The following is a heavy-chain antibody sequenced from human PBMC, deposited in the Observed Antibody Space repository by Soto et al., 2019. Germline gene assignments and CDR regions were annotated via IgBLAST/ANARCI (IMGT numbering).Heavy chain of an antibody. Sequence: QVQLVQSGAEVTKPGASVKVSCKASGYTFINYYIYWVRQAPGHGLDWMPIIKPTGGRTNYAQTLQGRLTLTMDPSTSPVYMELSSLTSEATAMYYCARQLAAGDVWGQGTLVTVSS. J-gene: IGHJ4*02. CDR1: GYTFINYY. CDR2: IKPTGGRT. CDR3: ARQLAAGDV. V-gene: IGHV1-46*04. D-gene: IGHD2-8*02.